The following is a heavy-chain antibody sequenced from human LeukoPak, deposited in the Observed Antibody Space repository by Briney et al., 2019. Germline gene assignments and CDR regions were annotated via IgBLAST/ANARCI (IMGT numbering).Heavy chain of an antibody. V-gene: IGHV3-48*03. D-gene: IGHD6-6*01. CDR3: ANEVRPNDY. CDR1: GFTFNTYE. CDR2: IEGSSTTI. Sequence: PGGSLRLSCAAPGFTFNTYEMNWVRQGPGKGLEWVSYIEGSSTTIRYADSVKGRFTISRDNAKNTLYLQMDSLRVEDTALYYCANEVRPNDYWGQGTLVTVSS. J-gene: IGHJ4*02.